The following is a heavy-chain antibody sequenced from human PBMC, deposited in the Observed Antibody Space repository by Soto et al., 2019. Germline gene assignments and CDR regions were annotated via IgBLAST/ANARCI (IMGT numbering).Heavy chain of an antibody. Sequence: QVHLVESGGGVVQPGTSLRLSCAASGFTISTHGMHWLRQAPGKGLEWVANIWYDGSNRCYADSVKGRFTISKDNSKNTLYLQMSSLRAEDTAVYYCAAATTCIFHVHYWGQGTQVTVSS. D-gene: IGHD1-1*01. CDR1: GFTISTHG. CDR3: AAATTCIFHVHY. CDR2: IWYDGSNR. V-gene: IGHV3-33*01. J-gene: IGHJ4*02.